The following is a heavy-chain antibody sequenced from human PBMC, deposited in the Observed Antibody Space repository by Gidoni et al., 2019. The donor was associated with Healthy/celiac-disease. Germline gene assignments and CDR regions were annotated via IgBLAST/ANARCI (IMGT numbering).Heavy chain of an antibody. Sequence: QVQLQQWGAGLLKPSETLSLTCAVYGGSFSTYDWSNIRQPPGKGLEWIGEINHSGNTNYNPSLKSRVTISVDTSKNQFSLKLSSVTAADTAVYYCAGGPITVTTHWYFDLWGRGTLVTVS. V-gene: IGHV4-34*01. D-gene: IGHD4-17*01. CDR2: INHSGNT. CDR1: GGSFSTYD. CDR3: AGGPITVTTHWYFDL. J-gene: IGHJ2*01.